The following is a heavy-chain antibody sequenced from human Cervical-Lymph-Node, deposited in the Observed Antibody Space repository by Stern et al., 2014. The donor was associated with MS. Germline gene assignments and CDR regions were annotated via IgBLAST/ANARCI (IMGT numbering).Heavy chain of an antibody. V-gene: IGHV3-30-3*01. CDR2: ISYDGTDK. CDR3: ARDPSRFGDNGYLDF. D-gene: IGHD3-10*01. CDR1: GFTFRSYA. Sequence: MPLVESGGGVVQPGKSLRLSCAASGFTFRSYAMHWVRQAPGQGLEWVGGISYDGTDKYNAAHVKGRFPISRDNSKNTLYLHMRSLRGEDTAVYYCARDPSRFGDNGYLDFWGQGTLVTVSS. J-gene: IGHJ4*02.